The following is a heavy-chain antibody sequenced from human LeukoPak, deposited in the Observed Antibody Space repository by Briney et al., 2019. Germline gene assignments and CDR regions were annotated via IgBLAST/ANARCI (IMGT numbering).Heavy chain of an antibody. CDR3: ARDENLRKMVYGDYGGARAFDI. CDR2: IYYSGST. V-gene: IGHV4-59*12. CDR1: GGSISNYY. J-gene: IGHJ3*02. D-gene: IGHD4-17*01. Sequence: SETLSLTCTVSGGSISNYYWSWIRQPPGKGLEWIGYIYYSGSTNYNPSLKSRVTISVDTSKNQFSLKLSSVTAADTAVYYCARDENLRKMVYGDYGGARAFDIWGQGTMVTVSS.